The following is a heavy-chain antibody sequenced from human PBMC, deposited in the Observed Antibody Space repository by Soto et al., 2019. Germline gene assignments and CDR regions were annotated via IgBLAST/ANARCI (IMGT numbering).Heavy chain of an antibody. CDR2: IYYSGST. D-gene: IGHD6-13*01. Sequence: GTLSLTCSVAGGSISGYPWNWTRQPPGKGLEWIGYIYYSGSTNYNPSLESRVTTSVDTSKNQFSLKLSSVTAADTAVYYCARHRPRGIAAAGMMNDAFDIWGQGTMVPVSS. V-gene: IGHV4-59*08. CDR3: ARHRPRGIAAAGMMNDAFDI. J-gene: IGHJ3*02. CDR1: GGSISGYP.